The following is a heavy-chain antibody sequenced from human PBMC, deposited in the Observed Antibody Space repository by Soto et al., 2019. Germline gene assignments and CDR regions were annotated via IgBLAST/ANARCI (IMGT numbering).Heavy chain of an antibody. CDR1: GGSISSSSYY. V-gene: IGHV4-39*01. D-gene: IGHD3-10*01. Sequence: QLQLQESGPGLVKPSETLSLTCTVSGGSISSSSYYWGWIRQPPGKGLEWIGSIYYSGSTYYNPSLKSRVTISVDTSKNQFSLKLSSVTAADTAVYYCARVCGMVRGVPWFDPWGQGTLVTVSS. CDR2: IYYSGST. J-gene: IGHJ5*02. CDR3: ARVCGMVRGVPWFDP.